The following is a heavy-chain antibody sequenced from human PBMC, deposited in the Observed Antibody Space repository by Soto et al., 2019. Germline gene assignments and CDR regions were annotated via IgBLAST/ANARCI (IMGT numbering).Heavy chain of an antibody. CDR2: IYYSGST. CDR1: GGSISSSSYY. CDR3: ARHTPAISISDH. J-gene: IGHJ4*02. D-gene: IGHD2-15*01. Sequence: NPSETLSLTCTVSGGSISSSSYYWGWIRQPPGKGLEWIGSIYYSGSTYYNLSLKSQVTISVDTSKNQFSLKLSSVTAADTAVYYCARHTPAISISDHWGQGTLVTVSS. V-gene: IGHV4-39*01.